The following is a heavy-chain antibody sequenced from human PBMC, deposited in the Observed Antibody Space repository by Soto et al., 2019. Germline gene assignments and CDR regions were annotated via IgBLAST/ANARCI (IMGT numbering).Heavy chain of an antibody. J-gene: IGHJ4*02. D-gene: IGHD5-18*01. Sequence: QITLKESGPTLVKPTQTLTLTCTFSGFSLSTRGVGVGWFRQPPGKALEWLALIYWDDDEGYSPSLKSRLTTPKDTPKTQVVLTMPKMDPVKTATYSCPQRPRGNSYHFEYWAQGTLFTVSS. CDR1: GFSLSTRGVG. CDR3: PQRPRGNSYHFEY. V-gene: IGHV2-5*02. CDR2: IYWDDDE.